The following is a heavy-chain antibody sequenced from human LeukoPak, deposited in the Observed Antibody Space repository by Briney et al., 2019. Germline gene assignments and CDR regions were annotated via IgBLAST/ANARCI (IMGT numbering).Heavy chain of an antibody. J-gene: IGHJ5*02. CDR1: GGSISSSSYY. V-gene: IGHV4-39*07. Sequence: SETLSLTCTVSGGSISSSSYYWGWIRQPPGKGLEWIGSIYYSGSTYYNPSLKSRVTISVDTSKNQFSLKLSSVTAADTAVYYCARDSAYTVTINWFDPWGQGTLVTVSS. D-gene: IGHD4-17*01. CDR3: ARDSAYTVTINWFDP. CDR2: IYYSGST.